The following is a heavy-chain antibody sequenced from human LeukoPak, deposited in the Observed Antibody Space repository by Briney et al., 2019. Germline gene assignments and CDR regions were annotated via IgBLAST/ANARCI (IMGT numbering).Heavy chain of an antibody. D-gene: IGHD3-9*01. Sequence: PSETLSLTCTVSGGSISSYYWSWIRQPAGKGLEWIGRIYTSGGTNYNPSLKSRVTMSVDTSKNQFSLKLSSVIAADTAVYYCARGLRYFDWLSNWDNWFDPWGQGTLVTVSS. CDR2: IYTSGGT. CDR3: ARGLRYFDWLSNWDNWFDP. J-gene: IGHJ5*02. V-gene: IGHV4-4*07. CDR1: GGSISSYY.